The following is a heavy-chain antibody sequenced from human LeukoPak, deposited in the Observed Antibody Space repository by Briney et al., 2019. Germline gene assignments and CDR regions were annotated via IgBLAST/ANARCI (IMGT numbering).Heavy chain of an antibody. J-gene: IGHJ6*04. CDR2: INQDGSVK. V-gene: IGHV3-7*01. CDR1: GFAFSTYW. Sequence: GGSLRLSCAASGFAFSTYWMDWVRQAPGKGLEWVGNINQDGSVKHYVDSVRGRFTISRDNARNSVYLQMSALRVEDTAVYYCASRDVWGKGTTVTVSS. CDR3: ASRDV.